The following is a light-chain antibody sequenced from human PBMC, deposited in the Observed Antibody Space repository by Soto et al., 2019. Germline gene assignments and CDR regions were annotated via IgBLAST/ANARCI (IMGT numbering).Light chain of an antibody. CDR3: QQYNSYPYT. CDR2: DAS. CDR1: QSISSW. Sequence: DIQMTQSPSTLSASVGDRVTITCRASQSISSWLAWYQQNPGKAHKLLIYDASSLESGVPSRVSGSGSGTEFTLTISSVQPDDFATYYCQQYNSYPYTFGQGTKLEIK. V-gene: IGKV1-5*01. J-gene: IGKJ2*01.